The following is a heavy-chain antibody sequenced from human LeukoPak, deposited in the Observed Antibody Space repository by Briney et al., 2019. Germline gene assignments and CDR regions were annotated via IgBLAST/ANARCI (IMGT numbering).Heavy chain of an antibody. CDR3: AKGSKAVVFTRDHYMDV. CDR1: GFTFSSYW. CDR2: INSDGSST. J-gene: IGHJ6*03. Sequence: GGSLRLSCAASGFTFSSYWMHWVRQAPGKGLVWVSRINSDGSSTSYADSVKGRFTISRDNAKNTLYLQMNSLRAEDTAVYYCAKGSKAVVFTRDHYMDVWGEGTTVTISS. V-gene: IGHV3-74*01. D-gene: IGHD3-22*01.